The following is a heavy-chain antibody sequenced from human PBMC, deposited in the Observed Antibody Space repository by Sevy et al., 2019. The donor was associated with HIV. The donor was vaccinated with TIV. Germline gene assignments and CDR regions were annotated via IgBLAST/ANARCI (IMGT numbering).Heavy chain of an antibody. CDR2: IIPIFGTA. D-gene: IGHD6-19*01. CDR1: GGTFSSYA. Sequence: ASVKVSCKASGGTFSSYAISWVRQAPGQGLEWMGGIIPIFGTANYAQKFQGRVTITADESTSTAYMELSSLRSEDTAVYYWARGGPPYSSGWYGEAFDYWGQGTLVTVSS. J-gene: IGHJ4*02. V-gene: IGHV1-69*13. CDR3: ARGGPPYSSGWYGEAFDY.